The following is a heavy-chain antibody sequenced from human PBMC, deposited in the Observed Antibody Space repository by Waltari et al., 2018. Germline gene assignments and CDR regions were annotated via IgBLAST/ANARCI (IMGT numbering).Heavy chain of an antibody. D-gene: IGHD2-21*02. CDR1: GFPIGSEYY. Sequence: QVQLQESGPRLVKPSETLSLTCSVSGFPIGSEYYWAWVRQSRGEGLGGIGSTDQSGGADYTPTRKGRVTISVDTSKNQFSLTLTSVTVADSGVYYCARLSPYTSSGDFFDPWGQGALVTVSS. CDR2: TDQSGGA. V-gene: IGHV4-38-2*01. CDR3: ARLSPYTSSGDFFDP. J-gene: IGHJ5*02.